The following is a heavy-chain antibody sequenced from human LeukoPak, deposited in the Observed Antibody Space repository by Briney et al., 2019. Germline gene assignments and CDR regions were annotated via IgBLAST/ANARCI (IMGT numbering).Heavy chain of an antibody. CDR1: GFTFSSYW. CDR2: IYYSGTT. J-gene: IGHJ4*02. D-gene: IGHD2-21*02. V-gene: IGHV4-59*01. Sequence: SGGSLRLSCAASGFTFSSYWMSWVRQPPGKGLEWIGDIYYSGTTNYNPSLKSPVTISIDTSKNQFSLKLSSVTAADTAVYYCARGGTRDGGHYSDYWGQGTLVTVSS. CDR3: ARGGTRDGGHYSDY.